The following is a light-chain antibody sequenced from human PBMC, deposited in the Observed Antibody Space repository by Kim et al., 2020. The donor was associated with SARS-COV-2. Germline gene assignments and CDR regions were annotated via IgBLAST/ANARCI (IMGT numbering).Light chain of an antibody. CDR1: KLGDKF. CDR3: QAWDSNTGV. V-gene: IGLV3-1*01. CDR2: QDN. Sequence: SYELTQPPSVSVSPGQTASITCSVDKLGDKFACWFQQKPGQSPVLVIYQDNKRPSGIPERFSGSNSGNTATLTISGTQAMDEADYYCQAWDSNTGVFGTGTKVTVL. J-gene: IGLJ1*01.